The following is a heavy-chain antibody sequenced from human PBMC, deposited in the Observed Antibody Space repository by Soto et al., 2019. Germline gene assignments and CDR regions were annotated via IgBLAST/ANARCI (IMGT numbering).Heavy chain of an antibody. D-gene: IGHD2-8*01. J-gene: IGHJ6*02. CDR2: ISTYNGNT. Sequence: ASVKVSCKASGYTFTTYDISWVRQAPGQGLEWMGRISTYNGNTNYPQSLQGRLTMTTDTFTTTAYMELRSLRSDDTAVYYCARDPYHVLMVNAPNLYGMDVWGQGTTVTVSS. CDR3: ARDPYHVLMVNAPNLYGMDV. V-gene: IGHV1-18*01. CDR1: GYTFTTYD.